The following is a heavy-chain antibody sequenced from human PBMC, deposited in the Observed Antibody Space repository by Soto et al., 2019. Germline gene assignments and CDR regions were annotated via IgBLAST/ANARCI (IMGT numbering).Heavy chain of an antibody. CDR1: GFSFSDYT. D-gene: IGHD4-17*01. V-gene: IGHV3-21*01. Sequence: PGGSLRLSCAASGFSFSDYTMNWVRQAPGKGLEWVSAISSSSSDYTFYAGSVRGRFTISRDNAKKSLYLQMNSLRAEDTAVYYCSRFDYGDYFFDYWGQGTLITVSS. J-gene: IGHJ4*02. CDR3: SRFDYGDYFFDY. CDR2: ISSSSSDYT.